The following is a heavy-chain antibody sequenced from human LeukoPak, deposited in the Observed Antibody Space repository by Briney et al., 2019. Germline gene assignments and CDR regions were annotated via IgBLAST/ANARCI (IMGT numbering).Heavy chain of an antibody. V-gene: IGHV3-66*01. Sequence: PGGSLRLSCAASGFTVSSNYMSWVRQAPGKGLEWVSVIYSGGSTYYADSVKGRFTISRDNSKNTLYLQMNSLRAEDTAVYYCASYPRSYYDSSDSLDYWGQGTLVTVSS. CDR3: ASYPRSYYDSSDSLDY. CDR1: GFTVSSNY. J-gene: IGHJ4*02. CDR2: IYSGGST. D-gene: IGHD3-22*01.